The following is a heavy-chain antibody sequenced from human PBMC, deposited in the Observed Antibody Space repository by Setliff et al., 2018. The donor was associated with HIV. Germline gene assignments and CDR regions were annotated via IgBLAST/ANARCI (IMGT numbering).Heavy chain of an antibody. CDR2: IYHSGSF. Sequence: PSETLSLTCNVSSGSTSSTNWWSWVRQPPGKGLEWIGEIYHSGSFNYNPSLKSRVTISLDNSINQFSLNLTSVTAADTAVYFCARGTHCGGDCTNYFDSWGQGILVTVSS. CDR1: SGSTSSTNW. J-gene: IGHJ4*02. V-gene: IGHV4-4*02. CDR3: ARGTHCGGDCTNYFDS. D-gene: IGHD2-21*01.